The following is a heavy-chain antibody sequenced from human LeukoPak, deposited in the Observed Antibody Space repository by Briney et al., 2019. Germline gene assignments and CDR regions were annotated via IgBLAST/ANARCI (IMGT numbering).Heavy chain of an antibody. V-gene: IGHV1-46*01. CDR3: ARGDPLITIFGVATTPLDY. J-gene: IGHJ4*02. CDR1: GYTFTSYY. Sequence: GASVKVSCKASGYTFTSYYMHWVRQAPGQGLEWMGIINPSGGSTSYAQKFQGRVTMTRDTSTSTVYMELSSLRSEDTAVYYCARGDPLITIFGVATTPLDYWGQGTLVTVSS. CDR2: INPSGGST. D-gene: IGHD3-3*01.